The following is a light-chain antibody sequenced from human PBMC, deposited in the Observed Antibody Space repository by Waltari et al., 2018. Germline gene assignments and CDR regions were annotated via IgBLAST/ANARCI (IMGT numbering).Light chain of an antibody. Sequence: QSALTQPRSVSGSPGQSVTISCTGTSSDVGGYRYVSWYQQHPGKAPKLMIYDVSKRPAGVPERCSGSKSANTASLTISGLQAEEEADYYCCSYAGNYTLVFGGGTRLTVL. V-gene: IGLV2-11*01. CDR2: DVS. CDR1: SSDVGGYRY. CDR3: CSYAGNYTLV. J-gene: IGLJ3*02.